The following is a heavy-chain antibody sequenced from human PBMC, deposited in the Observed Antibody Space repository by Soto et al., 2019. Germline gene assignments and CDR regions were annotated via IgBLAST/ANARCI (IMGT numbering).Heavy chain of an antibody. V-gene: IGHV4-59*01. D-gene: IGHD3-10*01. CDR2: IYYSGST. CDR1: GGSISSYY. J-gene: IGHJ5*02. Sequence: SETLSLTCTVSGGSISSYYWSWVRQPPGKGLEWVGYIYYSGSTNYNPSLKSRVTISVDTSKNQFSLKLSTVTAADTAVYYCARVGYYGSGSSNWFDPWGQGTLVTVSS. CDR3: ARVGYYGSGSSNWFDP.